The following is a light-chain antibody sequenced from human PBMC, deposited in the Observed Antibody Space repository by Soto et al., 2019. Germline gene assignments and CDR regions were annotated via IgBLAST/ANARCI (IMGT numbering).Light chain of an antibody. CDR1: QDINIY. CDR2: DAS. Sequence: DIQMTQSPSSLFASVGDRATITCQATQDINIYLNWYQQNPGKAPNLLIYDASNLEIGVPSRFSGSGSGTHFTSNISSLQTEDIGTYSCQQYDILPITFGRGTRLEIK. V-gene: IGKV1-33*01. J-gene: IGKJ5*01. CDR3: QQYDILPIT.